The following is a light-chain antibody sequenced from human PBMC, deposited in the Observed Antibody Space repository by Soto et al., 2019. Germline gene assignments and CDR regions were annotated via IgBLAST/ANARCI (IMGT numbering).Light chain of an antibody. V-gene: IGKV1-6*01. Sequence: AIQITQSPASLSASVGDRVTITCRASQAIRNDLGWYQQKPGKAPNLLIFGASNLQPGVPFRFSASGSGTNFTLTISNLQPEDFASYYCLQDYTYPWTFGQGTKVDIK. J-gene: IGKJ1*01. CDR2: GAS. CDR3: LQDYTYPWT. CDR1: QAIRND.